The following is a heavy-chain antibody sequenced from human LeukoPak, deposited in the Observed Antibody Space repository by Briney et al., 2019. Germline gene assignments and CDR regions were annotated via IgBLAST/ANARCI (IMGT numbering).Heavy chain of an antibody. CDR1: GYTLTELS. Sequence: ASVKVSCKVSGYTLTELSMHWVRQAPGQGLEWMGWISGYNGNTNYAQKLQARVTMTTDTSTSTAYMELRSLRSDDTAVYYCARADHRLGEGFDYWGQGTLVTVSS. D-gene: IGHD3-16*01. CDR2: ISGYNGNT. CDR3: ARADHRLGEGFDY. J-gene: IGHJ4*02. V-gene: IGHV1-18*01.